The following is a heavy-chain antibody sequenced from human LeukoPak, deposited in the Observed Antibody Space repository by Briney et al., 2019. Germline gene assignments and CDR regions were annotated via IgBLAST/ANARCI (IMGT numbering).Heavy chain of an antibody. Sequence: GGSLRLSCAASGFIFSIYAMHWVRQAAGKVLEWVAVISYDGSNKYYADSVKGRFTTSRDNSKNTLYLQMNSLRAEDTAVYYCARGYYDSSGYHDAFDIWGQGTMVTVSS. D-gene: IGHD3-22*01. J-gene: IGHJ3*02. CDR3: ARGYYDSSGYHDAFDI. V-gene: IGHV3-30-3*01. CDR2: ISYDGSNK. CDR1: GFIFSIYA.